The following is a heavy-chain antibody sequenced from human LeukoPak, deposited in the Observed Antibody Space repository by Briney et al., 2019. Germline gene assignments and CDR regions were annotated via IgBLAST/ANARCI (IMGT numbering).Heavy chain of an antibody. V-gene: IGHV3-7*03. CDR1: GFPFSSYW. J-gene: IGHJ4*02. D-gene: IGHD6-19*01. CDR2: IKQDGSKK. CDR3: AKDTTWAVAGPDY. Sequence: PGGSLRLSCVASGFPFSSYWMTWVRQAPGKGLEWVANIKQDGSKKSYVDSVKGRFTISRDNSKNTLYLQMNSLRAEDTAVYYCAKDTTWAVAGPDYWGQGTLVTVSS.